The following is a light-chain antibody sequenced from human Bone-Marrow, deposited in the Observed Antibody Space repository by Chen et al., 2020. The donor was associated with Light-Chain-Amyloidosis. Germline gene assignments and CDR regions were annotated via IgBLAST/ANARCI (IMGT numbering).Light chain of an antibody. V-gene: IGLV1-51*01. Sequence: QSVLTQPPSVSAAPGQKFTISCSGSGSNIGNNYVSWYQQLPGTAPKLLIYDNNNRPSGIPDRFSGSKSGTSATLGITGLQTGDEADYYCETWDSSLSAWVFGGGTKLTVL. CDR3: ETWDSSLSAWV. CDR1: GSNIGNNY. J-gene: IGLJ3*02. CDR2: DNN.